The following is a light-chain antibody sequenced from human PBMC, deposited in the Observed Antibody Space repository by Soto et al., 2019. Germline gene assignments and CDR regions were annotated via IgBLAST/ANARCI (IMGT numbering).Light chain of an antibody. CDR1: QTISSW. Sequence: DIQMTQSPSALSASVGDRVTITCRPSQTISSWLGWYQQKPGEAPRLLIYQASSLETEVPSRFSGSGSGTEFTLTISSLQPGDFATYYCQQYNSYSLTFGQGTKVDIK. CDR2: QAS. V-gene: IGKV1-5*03. CDR3: QQYNSYSLT. J-gene: IGKJ1*01.